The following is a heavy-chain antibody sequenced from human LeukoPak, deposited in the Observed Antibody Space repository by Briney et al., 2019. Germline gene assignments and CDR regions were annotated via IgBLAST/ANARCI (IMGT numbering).Heavy chain of an antibody. D-gene: IGHD3-3*02. CDR3: ARVGDHFHWYLDL. V-gene: IGHV3-53*01. Sequence: GGPLRLSCAASGLTVITNYMNWVRQAPGRGRKWVSILYSGSSTYYADSVEGRFTISRDSSKNTLFLQMNDLRAEDTAVYYCARVGDHFHWYLDLWGRGTLVTVSS. J-gene: IGHJ2*01. CDR1: GLTVITNY. CDR2: LYSGSST.